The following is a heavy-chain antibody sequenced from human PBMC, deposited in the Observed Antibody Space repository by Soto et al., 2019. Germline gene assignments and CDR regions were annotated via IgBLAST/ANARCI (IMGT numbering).Heavy chain of an antibody. V-gene: IGHV1-46*01. CDR3: ARAEMATITFDY. J-gene: IGHJ4*02. CDR1: GYTFTSYY. CDR2: INPSGGST. Sequence: QVQLVQSGAEVKKPGASVKVSCKASGYTFTSYYMHWVRQAPGQGLEWMGIINPSGGSTSYAQKFQGRVTMTRDTSTSTVYMELGSLRSEDTAVYYCARAEMATITFDYWGQGTLVTVSS. D-gene: IGHD4-4*01.